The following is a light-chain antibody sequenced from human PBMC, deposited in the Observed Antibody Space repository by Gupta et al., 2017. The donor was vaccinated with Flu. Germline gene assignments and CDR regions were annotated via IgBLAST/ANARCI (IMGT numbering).Light chain of an antibody. CDR2: WAS. J-gene: IGKJ4*01. Sequence: DIVMTQSPAPLAGSLGERATINCKSSQSVLYSSNNKNYLAWYQQKPGQPPKLLIYWASTRESGVPDRFSGSESGTDFTLTISSLQAEDVAVYYCQQDDSTPLTFGGGTKVEIK. V-gene: IGKV4-1*01. CDR3: QQDDSTPLT. CDR1: QSVLYSSNNKNY.